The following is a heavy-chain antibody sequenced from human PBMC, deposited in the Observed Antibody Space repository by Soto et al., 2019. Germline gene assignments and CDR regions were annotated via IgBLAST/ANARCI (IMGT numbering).Heavy chain of an antibody. CDR1: GGSISSGDYY. Sequence: SETLSLTCTVSGGSISSGDYYWSLIRQPPGKGLEWIGYIYYSGSTYYNPSLKSRVTISVDTSKNQFSLKLSSVTAADTAVYYCARGRAYCGCDCYSSELDYWAQGTLVTVSS. D-gene: IGHD2-21*02. CDR2: IYYSGST. J-gene: IGHJ4*02. CDR3: ARGRAYCGCDCYSSELDY. V-gene: IGHV4-30-4*01.